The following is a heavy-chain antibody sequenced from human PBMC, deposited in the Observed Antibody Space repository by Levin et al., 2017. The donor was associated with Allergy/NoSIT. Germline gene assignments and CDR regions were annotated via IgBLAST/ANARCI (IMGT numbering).Heavy chain of an antibody. CDR3: ARESLADYGLDYYDGMDV. D-gene: IGHD4-17*01. Sequence: ASVKVSCKASGDIFTNYGITWVRQAPGQGLEWMGWISAYNGNTRVTQKFQGRLTMTRDTSTSTAYMQLRSLRSADTAVYYCARESLADYGLDYYDGMDVWGQGTTVTVSS. V-gene: IGHV1-18*01. CDR2: ISAYNGNT. CDR1: GDIFTNYG. J-gene: IGHJ6*02.